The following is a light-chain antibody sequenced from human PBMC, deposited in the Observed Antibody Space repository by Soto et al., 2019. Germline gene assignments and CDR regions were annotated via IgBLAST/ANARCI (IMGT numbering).Light chain of an antibody. J-gene: IGKJ4*01. CDR3: QQTTTFPLT. CDR2: RAS. Sequence: DIPMTQSPSSVSASVGDRVTITRRASQGITSWLAWYQQKPGKAPKLLIYRASNLQSGVPSRFSGSGSGTDFTLTISGLQPADFATYYCQQTTTFPLTFGGGTKVEIK. CDR1: QGITSW. V-gene: IGKV1-12*01.